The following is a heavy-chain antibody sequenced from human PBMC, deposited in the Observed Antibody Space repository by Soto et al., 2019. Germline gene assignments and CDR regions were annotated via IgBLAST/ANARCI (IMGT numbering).Heavy chain of an antibody. D-gene: IGHD6-6*01. CDR1: GFTFSSYG. CDR3: AKDLLGDSSSPPRYYYYGMDV. Sequence: QVQLVESGGGVVQPGRSLRLSCAASGFTFSSYGMHWVRQAPGKGLEWVAVISYDGSNKYYADSVKGRFTISRDNSKNTLYLQMHSLRAEDTAVYYCAKDLLGDSSSPPRYYYYGMDVWGQGTTVTVSS. J-gene: IGHJ6*02. CDR2: ISYDGSNK. V-gene: IGHV3-30*18.